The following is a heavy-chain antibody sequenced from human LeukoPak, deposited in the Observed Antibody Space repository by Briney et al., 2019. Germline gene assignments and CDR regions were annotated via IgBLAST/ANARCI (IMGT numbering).Heavy chain of an antibody. D-gene: IGHD2-15*01. CDR3: ARDRGGGSFDY. CDR2: IKEDGSDK. J-gene: IGHJ4*02. Sequence: GGSLRLSCAASGFTFSTYWMSWVRQAPGKGLESLAKIKEDGSDKCYVDSVKGRFTISRDNGKNSLYLQMNSLRAEDTAVYYCARDRGGGSFDYWGQGTLVTVSS. CDR1: GFTFSTYW. V-gene: IGHV3-7*01.